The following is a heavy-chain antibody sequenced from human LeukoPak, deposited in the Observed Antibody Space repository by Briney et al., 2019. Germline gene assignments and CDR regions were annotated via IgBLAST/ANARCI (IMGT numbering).Heavy chain of an antibody. CDR1: GFTFSHYW. CDR2: IKEDGSDK. Sequence: PGGSLRLSCVASGFTFSHYWMSLVRPDPGKRPEWVANIKEDGSDKYYVDSVTGRFTLSRDTAKNSLFLQMNSLRAEDKAVYYCAKAHGAFEIWGQGTMVTVSS. CDR3: AKAHGAFEI. V-gene: IGHV3-7*02. J-gene: IGHJ3*02.